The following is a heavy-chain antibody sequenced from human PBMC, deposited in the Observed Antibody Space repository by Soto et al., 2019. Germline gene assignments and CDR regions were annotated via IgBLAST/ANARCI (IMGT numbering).Heavy chain of an antibody. V-gene: IGHV3-21*01. D-gene: IGHD6-13*01. CDR2: ISSSSSYI. J-gene: IGHJ4*02. Sequence: LRLSCAASGFTFSSYSMNWVRQARGKGLEWVSSISSSSSYIYHADSVRGRITISRDNDKYSLYLQMNSLRDEATAVYYCARCYSSSWSPVYFDYWGQGTLVTVSS. CDR1: GFTFSSYS. CDR3: ARCYSSSWSPVYFDY.